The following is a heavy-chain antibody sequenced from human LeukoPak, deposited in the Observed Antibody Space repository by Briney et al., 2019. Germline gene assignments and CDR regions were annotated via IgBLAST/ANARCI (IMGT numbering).Heavy chain of an antibody. Sequence: ASMKVSCKASGYTFSNYGINWVRQATGQGLEWMGWMNPNSGNTGYAQKFQGRVTITRNTSINTAYMELSSLRSEDTAVYYCARVPSGGDRFDPWGQGTLVTVST. V-gene: IGHV1-8*03. CDR1: GYTFSNYG. D-gene: IGHD3-16*01. CDR3: ARVPSGGDRFDP. CDR2: MNPNSGNT. J-gene: IGHJ5*02.